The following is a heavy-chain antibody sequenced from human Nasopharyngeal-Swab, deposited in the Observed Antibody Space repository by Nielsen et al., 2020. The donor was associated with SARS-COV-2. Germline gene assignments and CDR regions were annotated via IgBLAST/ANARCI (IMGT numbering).Heavy chain of an antibody. D-gene: IGHD4-17*01. CDR3: AKCRGPWTVATGAFDV. Sequence: GESLKISCAASGFTFSNYAMNWVRQAPGKGLEWVSGISESGGTTYHTDSVRGRFTISRDNSKNTVNLQMNSLRAGDTAVYYCAKCRGPWTVATGAFDVWGQGTVITVSS. CDR1: GFTFSNYA. J-gene: IGHJ3*01. V-gene: IGHV3-23*01. CDR2: ISESGGTT.